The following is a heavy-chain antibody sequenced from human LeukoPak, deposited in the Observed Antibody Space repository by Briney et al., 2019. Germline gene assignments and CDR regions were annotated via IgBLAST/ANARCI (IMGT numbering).Heavy chain of an antibody. D-gene: IGHD3-22*01. CDR2: IRYDGSNK. V-gene: IGHV3-30*02. J-gene: IGHJ6*03. CDR3: AKGSKAVVFTRDHYMDV. CDR1: GFTFSSYG. Sequence: GGSLRLSCAASGFTFSSYGMHWVRQAPGKGLEWVAFIRYDGSNKNYADSVKGRFTISRDNSKSTLYLQMNSLRAEDTAVYYCAKGSKAVVFTRDHYMDVWGKGTTVTFSS.